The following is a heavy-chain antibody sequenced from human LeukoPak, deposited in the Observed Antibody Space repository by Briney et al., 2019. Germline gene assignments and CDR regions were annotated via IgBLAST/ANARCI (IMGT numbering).Heavy chain of an antibody. CDR1: GFTFTDYY. Sequence: GGSLRLSCAASGFTFTDYYMGWIRQAPGKGLEWVSYISSSASTIYYADSVKGRFTISRDNAKNSLYLQMNSLRAEDTAVYYCARDLVRGVYYWGQGTLVTVSS. J-gene: IGHJ4*02. CDR3: ARDLVRGVYY. D-gene: IGHD3-10*01. CDR2: ISSSASTI. V-gene: IGHV3-11*01.